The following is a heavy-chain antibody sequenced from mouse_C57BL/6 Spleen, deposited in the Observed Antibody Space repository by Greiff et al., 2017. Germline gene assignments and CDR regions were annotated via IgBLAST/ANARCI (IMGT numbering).Heavy chain of an antibody. J-gene: IGHJ4*01. CDR3: ARRRDYYGSSYDAMDY. CDR2: ISSGSSTI. V-gene: IGHV5-17*01. CDR1: GFTFSDYG. D-gene: IGHD1-1*01. Sequence: DVMLVESGGGLVKPGGSLKLSCAASGFTFSDYGMHWVRQAPEKGLEWVAYISSGSSTIYYADTVKGRFTISRDNAKNTLFLQMTSLRSEDTAMYYCARRRDYYGSSYDAMDYWGQGTSVTVSS.